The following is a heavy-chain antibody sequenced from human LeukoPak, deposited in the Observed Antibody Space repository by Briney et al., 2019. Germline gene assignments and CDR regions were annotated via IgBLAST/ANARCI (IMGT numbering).Heavy chain of an antibody. J-gene: IGHJ6*03. V-gene: IGHV4-39*07. Sequence: PSETLSLTCTVSGGSISSSSYYWGWIRQPPGKGLEWIGSIYYSGSTYYNPSLKSRVTISVDTSKNQFSLKLSSVTAADTAVYYCARVSFGSGYYNYMDVWGKGTTVTVSS. CDR1: GGSISSSSYY. CDR2: IYYSGST. D-gene: IGHD3-10*01. CDR3: ARVSFGSGYYNYMDV.